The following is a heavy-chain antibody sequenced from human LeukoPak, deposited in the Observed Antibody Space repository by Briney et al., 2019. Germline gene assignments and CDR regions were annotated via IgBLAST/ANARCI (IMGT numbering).Heavy chain of an antibody. Sequence: PGGSLRLSCAASGFTFTTYAMSWVRQAPGKGLEWVSAISGSGANTYYSDSVKGRFTISRDNSKDTLYLQMNSLRAEDTAVYYCAKDRLMETADNWFDPWGQGTLVTVSS. J-gene: IGHJ5*02. CDR3: AKDRLMETADNWFDP. CDR2: ISGSGANT. V-gene: IGHV3-23*01. D-gene: IGHD3-16*01. CDR1: GFTFTTYA.